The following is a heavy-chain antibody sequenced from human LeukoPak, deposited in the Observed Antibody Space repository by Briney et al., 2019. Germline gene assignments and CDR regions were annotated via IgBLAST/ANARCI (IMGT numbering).Heavy chain of an antibody. Sequence: GGSLRLSCAASGFTFSSYEMNWVRQAPGKGLEWVSYISSSGSTIYYADSVKGRFTISRDNAKNSLYLQMNSLRAEDTAVYYCAGLRLRINWFDPWGQGTLVTVSS. CDR2: ISSSGSTI. V-gene: IGHV3-48*03. CDR1: GFTFSSYE. J-gene: IGHJ5*02. D-gene: IGHD1-14*01. CDR3: AGLRLRINWFDP.